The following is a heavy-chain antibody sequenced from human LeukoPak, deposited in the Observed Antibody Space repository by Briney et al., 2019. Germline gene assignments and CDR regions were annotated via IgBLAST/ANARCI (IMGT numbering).Heavy chain of an antibody. CDR3: AGRDDAFDI. CDR1: GGSISSHY. D-gene: IGHD1-26*01. V-gene: IGHV4-59*11. Sequence: SGTLSLTCIVSGGSISSHYWTWIRQPPGKGLEWVGYISYSGSTSYNPSLKSRVTISVDTSKNQFSLKLSSVTAADTAVYYCAGRDDAFDIWGQGTMVAVSS. J-gene: IGHJ3*02. CDR2: ISYSGST.